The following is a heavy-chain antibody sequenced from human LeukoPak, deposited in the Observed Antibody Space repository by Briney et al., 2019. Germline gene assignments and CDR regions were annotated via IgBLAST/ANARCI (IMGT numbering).Heavy chain of an antibody. V-gene: IGHV3-48*03. CDR3: ARLTTYHPFDY. D-gene: IGHD4-11*01. CDR2: ISSSGSTI. J-gene: IGHJ4*02. Sequence: PGGSLRLSCAASGFTFSSYEMNWVRQAPGKGLEWVSYISSSGSTIYYADSVKGRFTISRDNAKNSLYLQMNSLRAEDTAVYYCARLTTYHPFDYWGQGTLLTVSS. CDR1: GFTFSSYE.